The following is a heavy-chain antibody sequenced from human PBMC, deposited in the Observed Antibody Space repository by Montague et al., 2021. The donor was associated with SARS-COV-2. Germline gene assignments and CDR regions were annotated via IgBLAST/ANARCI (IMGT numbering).Heavy chain of an antibody. CDR3: ARRGRKLLPVATTIGGFDI. CDR2: IYDSGST. J-gene: IGHJ3*02. Sequence: SETLSLTCTVSGGSISSNNYYWDWIRQPPGKGLEWIGSIYDSGSTYYNPSLKSRVTISGDTSKNHFSLKLNSVTAADTAVYYCARRGRKLLPVATTIGGFDIWGQGTMVTVSS. D-gene: IGHD5-12*01. CDR1: GGSISSNNYY. V-gene: IGHV4-39*02.